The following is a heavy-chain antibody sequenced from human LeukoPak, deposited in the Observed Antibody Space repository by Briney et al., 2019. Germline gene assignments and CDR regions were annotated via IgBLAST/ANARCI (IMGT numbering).Heavy chain of an antibody. CDR3: ARAGYYRFDY. J-gene: IGHJ4*02. D-gene: IGHD2/OR15-2a*01. CDR1: GFTFSTSW. V-gene: IGHV3-74*01. CDR2: INSDGTTI. Sequence: GGSLRLSCAASGFTFSTSWMHWVRQAPGKGLVWVSRINSDGTTIDYADSVKGRFTISRDNAKSTLYLQMNSLRDEDTAVYYCARAGYYRFDYWGQGTLVTVSS.